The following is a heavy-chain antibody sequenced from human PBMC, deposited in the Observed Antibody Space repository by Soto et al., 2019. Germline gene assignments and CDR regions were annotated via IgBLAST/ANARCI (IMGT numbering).Heavy chain of an antibody. CDR1: GYSFTTYG. V-gene: IGHV1-18*01. CDR2: ISPYNGKT. CDR3: ARPYDSSQSPRFDY. Sequence: ASVKVSCKASGYSFTTYGIFWVRQAPGQGLEWMGWISPYNGKTNYAQSLQGRVSMTTDTSTATAYMELRSLRSDDTAVYYCARPYDSSQSPRFDYWGQGTLVTVSS. J-gene: IGHJ4*02. D-gene: IGHD3-22*01.